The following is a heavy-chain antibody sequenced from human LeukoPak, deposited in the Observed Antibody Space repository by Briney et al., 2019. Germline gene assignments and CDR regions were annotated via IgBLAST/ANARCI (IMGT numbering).Heavy chain of an antibody. CDR1: GFTLSDFW. CDR2: IDQDGSDK. CDR3: ARESTEDRPGS. J-gene: IGHJ5*02. Sequence: GGSLRLSCAASGFTLSDFWLSWVRQAPGKGLEWVANIDQDGSDKNYVGSVKGRFTISRDDAKNSLFLQMNSLRAEDTAVYYCARESTEDRPGSWGQGTLVTVSS. D-gene: IGHD5/OR15-5a*01. V-gene: IGHV3-7*01.